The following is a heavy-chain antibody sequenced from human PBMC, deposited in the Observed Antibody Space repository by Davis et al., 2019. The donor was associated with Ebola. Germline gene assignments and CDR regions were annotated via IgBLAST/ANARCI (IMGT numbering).Heavy chain of an antibody. CDR1: DFTFSSYS. J-gene: IGHJ3*02. Sequence: SLNISCAASDFTFSSYSMNWVRQAPGKGLEWVSSISSSSSYIYYADSVKGLFTISRDNAKTSLYLQMNSLRAEDTAVYYCARARIAARNDAFDIWGQGTMVTVSS. D-gene: IGHD6-6*01. V-gene: IGHV3-21*01. CDR2: ISSSSSYI. CDR3: ARARIAARNDAFDI.